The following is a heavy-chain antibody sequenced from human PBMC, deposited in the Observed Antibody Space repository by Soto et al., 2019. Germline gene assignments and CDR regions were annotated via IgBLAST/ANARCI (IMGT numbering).Heavy chain of an antibody. V-gene: IGHV3-23*01. Sequence: GGSLRLSCAASGFTFSSYAMSWVRQAPGKGLEWVSAISGSGGSTYYADSLKGRFTISRDNSKNTLYLQMNSLRAEDTAVYYCAKTPPRIAAVPSYYYYMDVWGKGTTVTVSS. J-gene: IGHJ6*03. D-gene: IGHD6-13*01. CDR3: AKTPPRIAAVPSYYYYMDV. CDR1: GFTFSSYA. CDR2: ISGSGGST.